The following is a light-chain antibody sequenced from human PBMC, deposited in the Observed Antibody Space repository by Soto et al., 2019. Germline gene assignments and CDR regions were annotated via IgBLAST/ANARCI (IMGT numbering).Light chain of an antibody. Sequence: DIQMTQSPSTLSASVGDTVTIACRASQSISVWLAWYQQQPGKAPKVLIYDASRLESGVPSRFSGSGSGTEFTLTISSLQPDDFATYYCQQYNSYSWTFGQGTKAEIK. CDR2: DAS. V-gene: IGKV1-5*01. CDR3: QQYNSYSWT. J-gene: IGKJ1*01. CDR1: QSISVW.